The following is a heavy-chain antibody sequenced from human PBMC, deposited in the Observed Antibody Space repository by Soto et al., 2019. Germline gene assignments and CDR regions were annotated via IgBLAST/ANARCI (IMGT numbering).Heavy chain of an antibody. CDR2: ISTYSGDT. CDR3: ARHHGPTTSEKWFDP. D-gene: IGHD5-12*01. V-gene: IGHV1-18*01. J-gene: IGHJ5*02. Sequence: QVHLVQSGVEVKTPGASVKVSCQASGYTFFTYDISWVRQARGQGLEWMGWISTYSGDTKYAQNFQGRVTMTTDTSTTTAHLELRSVRSDDTAVYYCARHHGPTTSEKWFDPWGQGTLVTVSS. CDR1: GYTFFTYD.